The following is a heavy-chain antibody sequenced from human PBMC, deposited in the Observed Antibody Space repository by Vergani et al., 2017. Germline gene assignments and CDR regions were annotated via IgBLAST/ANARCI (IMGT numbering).Heavy chain of an antibody. CDR1: GFTFKNNT. CDR2: ITSTGATI. D-gene: IGHD2-2*01. CDR3: ARDRRCDTISCYFSGAFDY. V-gene: IGHV3-21*02. J-gene: IGHJ4*02. Sequence: VQLVESGGGLVKPGGSLRLSCGASGFTFKNNTMTWVRQSPGKGLEWVSSITSTGATINYADSVKGRFTISRDNAKNTLILQMNGLRAEDTAVYYCARDRRCDTISCYFSGAFDYWGRGTLVSVSS.